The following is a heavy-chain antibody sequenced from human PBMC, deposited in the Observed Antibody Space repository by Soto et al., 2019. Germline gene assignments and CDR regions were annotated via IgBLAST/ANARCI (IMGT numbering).Heavy chain of an antibody. V-gene: IGHV4-59*01. J-gene: IGHJ4*02. CDR3: ARESNTTAFDY. Sequence: QVQLQESGPGLVKPSETLSLTCTVSGGSISSYYWSWIRQPPGKGLEWIGYIYYSGSTNYNPSLKSRVTISVDTSKNQFSLKLRSVTAADTAVYYCARESNTTAFDYWGQGTLVTVSS. D-gene: IGHD2-2*01. CDR2: IYYSGST. CDR1: GGSISSYY.